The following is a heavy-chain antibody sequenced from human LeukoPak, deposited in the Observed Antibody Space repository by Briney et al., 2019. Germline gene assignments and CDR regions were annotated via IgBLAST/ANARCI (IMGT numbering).Heavy chain of an antibody. Sequence: GGSLRLSCAASGFTFSSYSMNWVRQAPGKGLEWVSSISSSSSYIYYADSVKGRFTISRDNAKNSLYLQMNSLRAEDTAVYYCARRGSWGEPRPFDYWGQGSLVTVSS. CDR2: ISSSSSYI. CDR3: ARRGSWGEPRPFDY. CDR1: GFTFSSYS. V-gene: IGHV3-21*01. D-gene: IGHD3-16*01. J-gene: IGHJ4*02.